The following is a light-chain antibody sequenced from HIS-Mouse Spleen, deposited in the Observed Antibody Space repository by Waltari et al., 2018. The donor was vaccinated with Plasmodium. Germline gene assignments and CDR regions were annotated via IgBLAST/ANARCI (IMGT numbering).Light chain of an antibody. V-gene: IGLV3-1*01. Sequence: SYELTQPPSVSVSPGQTASITCSGDKLGYKYACWYQQKPGQSPVLVIYQDSKRPSGIPERFSGSNSWNTATLTLSGTQAMDEADYYCQAWDSSTVVFGGGTKLTVL. CDR2: QDS. J-gene: IGLJ2*01. CDR1: KLGYKY. CDR3: QAWDSSTVV.